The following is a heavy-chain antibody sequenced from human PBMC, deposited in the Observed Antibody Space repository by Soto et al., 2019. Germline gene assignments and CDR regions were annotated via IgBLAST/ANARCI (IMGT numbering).Heavy chain of an antibody. Sequence: GGSLRLSCAASGFTFSSYAMSWVRQAPGKGLEWVSAISGSGGSTYYADSVEGRFTISRDNPKNTLYLQMNSLRAEDTAVYYCVYLGKIVVVPAAMHFDYWGQGTLVTVSS. V-gene: IGHV3-23*01. CDR2: ISGSGGST. J-gene: IGHJ4*02. D-gene: IGHD2-2*01. CDR1: GFTFSSYA. CDR3: VYLGKIVVVPAAMHFDY.